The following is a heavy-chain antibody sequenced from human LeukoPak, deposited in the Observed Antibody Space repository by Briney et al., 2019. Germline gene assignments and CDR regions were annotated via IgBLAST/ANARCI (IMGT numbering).Heavy chain of an antibody. CDR1: GYSFTSYW. J-gene: IGHJ4*02. D-gene: IGHD1-1*01. V-gene: IGHV5-51*01. CDR3: AKFTSGHLDY. Sequence: GESLKISCKGSGYSFTSYWIGWVRQMPGKGLEWMGIIYPGDSDTRCSPSFEGQVTLSADKSISTAYLQWSSLKASDTAMYYCAKFTSGHLDYWGQGTLVIVSS. CDR2: IYPGDSDT.